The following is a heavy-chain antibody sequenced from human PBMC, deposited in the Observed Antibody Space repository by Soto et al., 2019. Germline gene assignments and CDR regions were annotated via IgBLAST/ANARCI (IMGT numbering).Heavy chain of an antibody. D-gene: IGHD2-15*01. Sequence: SQTLSLTCAISGDSVSSNSATWNWIRQSPSRGLEWLGRTYYRSKWYNDYAVSVKSLITINPDTSKNQFSLQLNSVTPEDTAVYYCARGGKDMATKVYYYHYGMDVWGQGTTVTVSS. V-gene: IGHV6-1*01. J-gene: IGHJ6*02. CDR1: GDSVSSNSAT. CDR2: TYYRSKWYN. CDR3: ARGGKDMATKVYYYHYGMDV.